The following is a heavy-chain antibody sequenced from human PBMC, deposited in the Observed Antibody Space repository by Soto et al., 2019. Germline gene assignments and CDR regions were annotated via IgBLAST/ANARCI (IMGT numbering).Heavy chain of an antibody. CDR2: INHSGST. CDR3: ARGFRPSVSYPYYYCYYMYV. D-gene: IGHD2-8*01. J-gene: IGHJ6*03. CDR1: GGSFSGYY. Sequence: PSETLSLTCAVYGGSFSGYYWSWIRQPPGKGLEWIGEINHSGSTNYNPSLKSRVTISVDTSKNQFSLKLSSVTAADTAVYYCARGFRPSVSYPYYYCYYMYVWGKGTTVTVSS. V-gene: IGHV4-34*01.